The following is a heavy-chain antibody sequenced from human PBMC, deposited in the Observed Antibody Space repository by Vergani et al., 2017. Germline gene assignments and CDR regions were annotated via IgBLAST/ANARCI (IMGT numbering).Heavy chain of an antibody. D-gene: IGHD3-3*01. CDR1: GASIDRSKNY. CDR3: ARRTYYDCRFDF. Sequence: QLQLQESGPGLVKPSETLSLTCSVSGASIDRSKNYWGWIRQPPGKGLEWIGSVIYSGNTNYDPSLKSRVTISIDTSKNQFSLKLNSVTAADTAVYYCARRTYYDCRFDFWGQGILVTVSS. V-gene: IGHV4-39*01. CDR2: VIYSGNT. J-gene: IGHJ5*01.